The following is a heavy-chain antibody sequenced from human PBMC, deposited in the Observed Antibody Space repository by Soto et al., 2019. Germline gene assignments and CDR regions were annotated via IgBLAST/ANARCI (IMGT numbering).Heavy chain of an antibody. D-gene: IGHD3-22*01. CDR2: MNPVSGNT. CDR1: GYTFTSYD. Sequence: ASVKVSCKASGYTFTSYDIYWVRQASGQGLEWMGWMNPVSGNTGYAQKFQGSVTMTRNTAMSTAYMELSSLRSDDTAVYYCAGSRLYSHSSASWPWGQGTLATVS. J-gene: IGHJ1*01. CDR3: AGSRLYSHSSASWP. V-gene: IGHV1-8*02.